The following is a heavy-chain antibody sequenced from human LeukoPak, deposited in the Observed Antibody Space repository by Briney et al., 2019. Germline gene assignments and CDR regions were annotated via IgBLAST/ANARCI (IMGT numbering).Heavy chain of an antibody. J-gene: IGHJ3*02. V-gene: IGHV3-33*01. CDR1: GFTFSSYG. Sequence: GRSLRLSCAASGFTFSSYGMHWVRQAPGKGLEWVAVIWYDGSNKYYADSVKGRFTISRDNSKNTLYLQMNSPRAEDTAVYYCAREEGGGYDYAFDIWGQGTMVTVSS. CDR3: AREEGGGYDYAFDI. D-gene: IGHD5-12*01. CDR2: IWYDGSNK.